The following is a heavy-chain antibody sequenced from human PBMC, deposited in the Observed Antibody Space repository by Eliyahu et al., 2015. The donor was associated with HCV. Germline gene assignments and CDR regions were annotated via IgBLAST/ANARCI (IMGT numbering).Heavy chain of an antibody. CDR2: IGIAGDT. CDR1: GFTVRTYD. V-gene: IGHV3-13*01. CDR3: TRDWRGMDV. J-gene: IGHJ6*02. Sequence: EVRLVESGGGLVQXGGSLRLSCAASGFTVRTYDMHWVRQATGKGLEWVSAIGIAGDTYYLGSVKGRFTISRENATNSLYLQMNSLRGGDTAVYYCTRDWRGMDVWGQGTTVTVSS.